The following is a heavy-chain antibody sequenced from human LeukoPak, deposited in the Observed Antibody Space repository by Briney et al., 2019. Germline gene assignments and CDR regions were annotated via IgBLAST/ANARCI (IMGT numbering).Heavy chain of an antibody. CDR1: GCTFSSYW. CDR2: IKQDGSEK. Sequence: GGSLRLSCAASGCTFSSYWMSWVRQAPGKGLEWVANIKQDGSEKYYVNSVKGRFTISRDNAKNSLYLQMNSLRAEDTAVYYCARGRYSGYDPFRQYYFDYWGQGTLVTVSS. V-gene: IGHV3-7*01. D-gene: IGHD5-12*01. CDR3: ARGRYSGYDPFRQYYFDY. J-gene: IGHJ4*02.